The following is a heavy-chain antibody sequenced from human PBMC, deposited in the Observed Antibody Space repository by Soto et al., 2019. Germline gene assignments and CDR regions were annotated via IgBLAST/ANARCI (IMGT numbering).Heavy chain of an antibody. Sequence: ASVKVSCKASGGTFSSYAISWVRQTPGQGLEWMGRIIPILGIANYAQKFPGRVTITADKSTSTAYMELSSLRSEDTAVYYCARDHGDYQDYWGQGTLVTVSS. D-gene: IGHD4-17*01. CDR3: ARDHGDYQDY. CDR1: GGTFSSYA. J-gene: IGHJ4*02. CDR2: IIPILGIA. V-gene: IGHV1-69*04.